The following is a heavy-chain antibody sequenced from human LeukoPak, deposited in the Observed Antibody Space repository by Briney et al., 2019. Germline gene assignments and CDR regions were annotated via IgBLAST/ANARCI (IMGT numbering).Heavy chain of an antibody. V-gene: IGHV1-69*05. Sequence: SVKVSCKASGGTFSSYAISWVRQAPGQGLEWMGRIIPIFDTANYAQKFQGRVTITTDESTSTAYMELSSLRSEDTAVYYCARTGSIAAAGTMTYFDYWGQGTLVTVSS. D-gene: IGHD6-13*01. CDR3: ARTGSIAAAGTMTYFDY. J-gene: IGHJ4*02. CDR1: GGTFSSYA. CDR2: IIPIFDTA.